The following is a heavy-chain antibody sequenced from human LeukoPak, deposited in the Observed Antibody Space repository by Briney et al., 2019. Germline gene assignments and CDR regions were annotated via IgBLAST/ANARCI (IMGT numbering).Heavy chain of an antibody. CDR2: IYYSGST. CDR1: GGSISSSIYY. J-gene: IGHJ4*02. V-gene: IGHV4-39*01. D-gene: IGHD3-10*01. Sequence: PSETLSLTCTVSGGSISSSIYYWGWIRQPPGKGLEWIGSIYYSGSTYYNPSLKSRVTISVDTSKNQFSLKLRSVTAADTAVYYCARRLGGSGSYYYWGQGTLVTVSS. CDR3: ARRLGGSGSYYY.